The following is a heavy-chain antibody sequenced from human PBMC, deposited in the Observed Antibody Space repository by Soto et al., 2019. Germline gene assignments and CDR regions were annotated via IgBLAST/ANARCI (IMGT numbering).Heavy chain of an antibody. CDR2: ISHSGTS. J-gene: IGHJ3*01. V-gene: IGHV4-4*02. Sequence: QVQLQESGPGLVKPSGTLSLTCAVSGGSISSSHWWTWVRQSPGKGLEYIGEISHSGTSNSNPSPKSRVPLSVDRSKTHFSLPLTSVTAADTAVYYCARVVLSITRGAFDAWGQGTPVIVSS. CDR3: ARVVLSITRGAFDA. D-gene: IGHD1-20*01. CDR1: GGSISSSHW.